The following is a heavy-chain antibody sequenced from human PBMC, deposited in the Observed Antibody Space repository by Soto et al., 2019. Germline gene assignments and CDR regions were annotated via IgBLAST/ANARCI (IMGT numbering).Heavy chain of an antibody. V-gene: IGHV3-7*01. CDR2: IKHDGSEQ. Sequence: DVQLVESGGGLVQPGGSLRLSCAASGFTFSRYWLSWVRQAPGKGLEWVANIKHDGSEQYYLESVKGRFTISRDNAKNSLYLQMNSLRAEDAALYYCTRDDEVFFESWGQGTLVTVSS. CDR3: TRDDEVFFES. J-gene: IGHJ4*01. CDR1: GFTFSRYW.